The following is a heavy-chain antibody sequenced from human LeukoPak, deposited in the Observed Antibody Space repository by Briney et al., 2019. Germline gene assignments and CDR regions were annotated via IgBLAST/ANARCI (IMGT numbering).Heavy chain of an antibody. J-gene: IGHJ4*02. D-gene: IGHD3-22*01. CDR1: GFTSYDYA. V-gene: IGHV3-43*02. CDR3: AKDSGDGKYYYDSSGSPDY. CDR2: ISGDGAGT. Sequence: GGSLRLSCAASGFTSYDYAMHWVRQAPGKGLEWVSLISGDGAGTYYADSVKGRFTISRDNSKNSLYLQMNSLRAEDTSVYYCAKDSGDGKYYYDSSGSPDYWGQGTLVTVSS.